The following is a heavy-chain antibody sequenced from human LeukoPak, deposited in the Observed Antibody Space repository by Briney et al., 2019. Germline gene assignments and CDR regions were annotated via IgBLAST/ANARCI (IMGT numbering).Heavy chain of an antibody. Sequence: PGGSLRLSCAAFGFTFSSYWMSWVRQAPGKGLMWVSQINSDGSATSCADPVKGRCTISRDNAKNMLYLEMNSLRVEDTAVYFCTRDHGLDVWGQGTTVTVSS. CDR3: TRDHGLDV. CDR2: INSDGSAT. V-gene: IGHV3-74*01. J-gene: IGHJ6*02. CDR1: GFTFSSYW.